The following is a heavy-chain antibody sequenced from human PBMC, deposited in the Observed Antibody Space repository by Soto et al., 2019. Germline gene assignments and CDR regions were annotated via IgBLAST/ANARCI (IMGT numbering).Heavy chain of an antibody. CDR1: GASLSSGSYY. CDR3: ARISYWVKDY. Sequence: SETLSLTCTVSGASLSSGSYYWSWIRQPPGKGLEWIGYFYYTGTTKYNPSLESRVTISADTSKNQFSLNLTSVTAADTAVYYCARISYWVKDYWGQGALVTSPQ. V-gene: IGHV4-61*01. CDR2: FYYTGTT. D-gene: IGHD2-8*02. J-gene: IGHJ4*02.